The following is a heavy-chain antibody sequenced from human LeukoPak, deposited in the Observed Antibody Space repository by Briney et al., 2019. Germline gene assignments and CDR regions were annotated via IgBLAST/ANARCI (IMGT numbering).Heavy chain of an antibody. Sequence: PSETLSLTCAVSGDSISSGYFWAWIRQPLGKGLEWIGSINHSGSTFYNPSLKSRVTISVDTSKNQFSLKLTSVTAADTAVYYCARGLGTNQDDWGQGTLVTVSS. V-gene: IGHV4-38-2*01. CDR1: GDSISSGYF. J-gene: IGHJ4*02. CDR3: ARGLGTNQDD. CDR2: INHSGST. D-gene: IGHD6-13*01.